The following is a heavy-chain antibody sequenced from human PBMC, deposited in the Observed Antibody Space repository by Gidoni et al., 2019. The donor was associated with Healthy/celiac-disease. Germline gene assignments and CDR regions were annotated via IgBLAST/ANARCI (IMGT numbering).Heavy chain of an antibody. Sequence: QVQLVQSGAAVKKPGASVKVSCKSSGYTFTSYDINWVRQVTGQGLEWMGWMKPNSGNTGYEQKFQGRVTMTRNTSISTAYMELSSLRSEDTAVYYCARGIYDSSAYDAFDIWGQGTMVTVSS. CDR3: ARGIYDSSAYDAFDI. CDR2: MKPNSGNT. V-gene: IGHV1-8*01. CDR1: GYTFTSYD. D-gene: IGHD3-22*01. J-gene: IGHJ3*02.